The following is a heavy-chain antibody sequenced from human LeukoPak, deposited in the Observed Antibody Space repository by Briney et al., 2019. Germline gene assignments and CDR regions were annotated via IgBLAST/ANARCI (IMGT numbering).Heavy chain of an antibody. Sequence: KTSETLSLTCSVSGASISTYYWSWIRQPPGKGLEWIGYINDSGTTRYNPSVKGRVTISVDTSNNQVALRLSSVTAADTAVYYCASENSSGWKYWGQGTLVTVSS. CDR3: ASENSSGWKY. CDR1: GASISTYY. CDR2: INDSGTT. J-gene: IGHJ4*02. V-gene: IGHV4-59*01. D-gene: IGHD6-19*01.